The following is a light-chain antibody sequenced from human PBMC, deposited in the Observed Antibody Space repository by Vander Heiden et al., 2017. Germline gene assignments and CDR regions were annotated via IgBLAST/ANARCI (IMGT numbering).Light chain of an antibody. CDR2: EVS. CDR1: SSDVGGYNY. CDR3: SSLTTSTTLV. Sequence: QSALTQPAHVSGSPGQSITISCTGASSDVGGYNYVSWYQQHPGKAPKLMIYEVSNRPSGVSNRFSGSKSGNTASLTISGLQAEDEADYYCSSLTTSTTLVFGGGTKLTVL. J-gene: IGLJ3*02. V-gene: IGLV2-14*01.